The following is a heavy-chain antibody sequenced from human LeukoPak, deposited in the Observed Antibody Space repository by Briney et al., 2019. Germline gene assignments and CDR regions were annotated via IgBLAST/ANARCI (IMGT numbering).Heavy chain of an antibody. D-gene: IGHD3-10*01. CDR1: GFTFGSYW. J-gene: IGHJ4*02. Sequence: GGSLRLSCAASGFTFGSYWMSWVRQAPGKGLEWVANIKQDGSEKYYVDSVKGRFTISRDSAKNSLYLQMNSLRAEDTAVYHCARAKSLFDSWGQGTLVTVSS. CDR3: ARAKSLFDS. V-gene: IGHV3-7*03. CDR2: IKQDGSEK.